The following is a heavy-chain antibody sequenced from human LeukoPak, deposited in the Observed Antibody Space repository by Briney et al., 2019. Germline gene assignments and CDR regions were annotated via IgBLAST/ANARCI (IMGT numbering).Heavy chain of an antibody. CDR2: INHIGST. Sequence: SETLSLTCAVYGESFSGYYWSWIRQPPGKGLEWIGEINHIGSTNYNPSLKSRVTISVDTSKNQFSLKLSSVTAADTVVYYCARLSDIVVVPAAPDAFDIWGQGTMVNVSS. D-gene: IGHD2-2*01. J-gene: IGHJ3*02. CDR1: GESFSGYY. V-gene: IGHV4-34*01. CDR3: ARLSDIVVVPAAPDAFDI.